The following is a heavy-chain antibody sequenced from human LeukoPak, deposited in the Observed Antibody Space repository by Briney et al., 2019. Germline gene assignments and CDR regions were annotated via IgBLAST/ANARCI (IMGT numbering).Heavy chain of an antibody. Sequence: GESLKISCKGSGYSFTSYWIGWVRQMPGKGLEWMGIIYPGDSDTRYSPSFQGQVTISADKSIGTAYLQWSSLKASDTAMYYCARPEGHYDILTGGSLDYWGQGTLVTVSS. V-gene: IGHV5-51*01. CDR2: IYPGDSDT. J-gene: IGHJ4*02. D-gene: IGHD3-9*01. CDR3: ARPEGHYDILTGGSLDY. CDR1: GYSFTSYW.